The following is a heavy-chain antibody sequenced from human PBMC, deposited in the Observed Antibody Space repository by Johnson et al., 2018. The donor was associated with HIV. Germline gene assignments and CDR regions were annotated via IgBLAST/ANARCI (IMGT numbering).Heavy chain of an antibody. CDR2: ISWNSGSI. J-gene: IGHJ3*02. CDR3: ARSRRWTGTVTRPLEAFDI. V-gene: IGHV3-9*01. Sequence: VQLVESGGGLVQPGRSLRLSCAASGFTFDDYAMHWVRQAPGKGLEWVSGISWNSGSIGYADSVKGRFTISRDNAKNSLYLQMNNLRAEDTAVYYCARSRRWTGTVTRPLEAFDIWGQGTMVTVSS. D-gene: IGHD4-11*01. CDR1: GFTFDDYA.